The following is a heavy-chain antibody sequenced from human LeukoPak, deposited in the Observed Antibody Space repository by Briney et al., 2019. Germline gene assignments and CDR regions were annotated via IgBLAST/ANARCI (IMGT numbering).Heavy chain of an antibody. V-gene: IGHV1-69*04. CDR3: ARDQPRRITIFGVYWFDP. D-gene: IGHD3-3*01. Sequence: SVKVSCKASGGTFSSYAISWVRQAPGQGLEWMGRIIPILGIANYAQKFQGRVTITADKSTSTAYMELSSLRSEDTAVYYCARDQPRRITIFGVYWFDPWGQGTLVTVSS. CDR1: GGTFSSYA. J-gene: IGHJ5*02. CDR2: IIPILGIA.